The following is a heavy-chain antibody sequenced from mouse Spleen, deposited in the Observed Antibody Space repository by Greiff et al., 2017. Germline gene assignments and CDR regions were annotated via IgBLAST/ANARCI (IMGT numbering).Heavy chain of an antibody. CDR2: IDPETGGT. D-gene: IGHD1-1*01. CDR1: GYTFTDYE. V-gene: IGHV1-15*01. Sequence: VQLQQSGAELVRPGASVTLSCKASGYTFTDYEMHWVKQTPVHGLEWIGAIDPETGGTAYNQKFKGKAILTADKSSSTAYMELRSLTSEDSAVYYCTRSTTVVGVFDYWGQGTTLTVSS. J-gene: IGHJ2*01. CDR3: TRSTTVVGVFDY.